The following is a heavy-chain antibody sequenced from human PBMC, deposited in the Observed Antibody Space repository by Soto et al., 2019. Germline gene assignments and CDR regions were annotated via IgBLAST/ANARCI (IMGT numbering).Heavy chain of an antibody. CDR2: ISGSGGST. J-gene: IGHJ4*02. CDR3: AKVGVRGVPGNYFDY. V-gene: IGHV3-23*01. Sequence: GGSLRLSCAASGFTFSSYAMSLVRQAPGKGLEWVSAISGSGGSTYYADSVKGRFTISRDNSKNTLYLQMNSLRAEDTAVYYCAKVGVRGVPGNYFDYWGQGTLVTVSS. D-gene: IGHD3-10*01. CDR1: GFTFSSYA.